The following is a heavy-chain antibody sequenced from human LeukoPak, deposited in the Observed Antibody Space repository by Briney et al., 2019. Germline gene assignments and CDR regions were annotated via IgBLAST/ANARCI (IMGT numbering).Heavy chain of an antibody. D-gene: IGHD3-10*01. CDR1: GFTFSNYA. V-gene: IGHV3-23*01. CDR3: GYYGSGSYYDY. CDR2: ISSTGRCA. Sequence: GGSLRLSCAASGFTFSNYAMSWVRQAPGKGLEWVSAISSTGRCAYYADSVKGRFTISRDNSKNTLFLQMNSLRAEDTAVYYCGYYGSGSYYDYWGQGTLVTVSS. J-gene: IGHJ4*02.